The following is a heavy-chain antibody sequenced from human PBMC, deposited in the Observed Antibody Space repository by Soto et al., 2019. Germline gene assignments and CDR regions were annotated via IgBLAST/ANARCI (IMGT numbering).Heavy chain of an antibody. CDR3: AGVTWLRGMYV. CDR1: GDSVSSNSGA. J-gene: IGHJ6*02. V-gene: IGHV6-1*01. D-gene: IGHD3-10*01. Sequence: SQTLSLTCVISGDSVSSNSGAWNWIRQSPSRGLEWLGRTYYRSRWSFDYALSVKSRLTIDPDTSKNQFSLHLDSLTPEDTAVYYCAGVTWLRGMYVWGQGTPGTVS. CDR2: TYYRSRWSF.